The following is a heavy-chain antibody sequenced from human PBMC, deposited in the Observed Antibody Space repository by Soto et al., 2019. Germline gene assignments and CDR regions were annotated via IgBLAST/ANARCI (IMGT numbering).Heavy chain of an antibody. CDR2: INPKSGGT. Sequence: VASVKVSCKASGYSFTDYHIHWVRQAPGQGLEWLGRINPKSGGTSTAQKFQGWVTMTTDTSISTASMELTRLTSDDTAIYYCARGDSTDSSNGVCSFFYNHDMDVWGQ. V-gene: IGHV1-2*04. D-gene: IGHD2-8*01. CDR3: ARGDSTDSSNGVCSFFYNHDMDV. J-gene: IGHJ6*02. CDR1: GYSFTDYH.